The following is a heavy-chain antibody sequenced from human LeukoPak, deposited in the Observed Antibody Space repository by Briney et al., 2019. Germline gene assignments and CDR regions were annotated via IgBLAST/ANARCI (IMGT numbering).Heavy chain of an antibody. Sequence: GGSLRLSCAASGFTFSSYSMNWVRQAPGKGLEWVSYISGSTSTINYADSVRGRLTISRDNAKNSLYPQMNSLRAEDTAVYYCARGPGSSGWYFFLDYWGQGTLVTVSS. J-gene: IGHJ4*02. CDR3: ARGPGSSGWYFFLDY. CDR1: GFTFSSYS. D-gene: IGHD6-19*01. CDR2: ISGSTSTI. V-gene: IGHV3-48*01.